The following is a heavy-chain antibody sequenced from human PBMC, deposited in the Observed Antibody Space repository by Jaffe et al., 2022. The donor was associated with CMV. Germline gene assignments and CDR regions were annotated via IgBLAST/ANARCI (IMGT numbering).Heavy chain of an antibody. CDR2: ISGSGGST. CDR3: AKSSKEGRQVHSSGYYGY. V-gene: IGHV3-23*01. CDR1: GFTFSSYA. Sequence: EVQLLESGGGLVQPGGSLRLSCAASGFTFSSYAMSWVRQAPGKGLEWVSAISGSGGSTYYADSVKGRFTISRDNSKNTLYLQMNSLRAEDTAVYYCAKSSKEGRQVHSSGYYGYWGQGTLVTVSS. J-gene: IGHJ4*02. D-gene: IGHD3-22*01.